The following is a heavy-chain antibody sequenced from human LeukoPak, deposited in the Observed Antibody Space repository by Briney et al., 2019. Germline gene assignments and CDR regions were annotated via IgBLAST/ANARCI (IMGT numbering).Heavy chain of an antibody. CDR2: INPSGGST. V-gene: IGHV1-46*01. Sequence: ASVKVSCKASGYTFTSYYMHWVRQAPGQGLEWMGIINPSGGSTSYAQKFQGRVTMTRDTSTSTVYMELSSLRSEDTAVYYCAGARGSRWLPEPFDYWGQGTLVTVSS. CDR3: AGARGSRWLPEPFDY. D-gene: IGHD4-23*01. J-gene: IGHJ4*02. CDR1: GYTFTSYY.